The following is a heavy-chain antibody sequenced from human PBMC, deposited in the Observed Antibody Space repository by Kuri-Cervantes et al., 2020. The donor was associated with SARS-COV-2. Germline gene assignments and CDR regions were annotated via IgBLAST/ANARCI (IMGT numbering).Heavy chain of an antibody. V-gene: IGHV4-38-2*02. CDR2: IYHSGST. J-gene: IGHJ4*02. CDR1: GYSISSGYY. CDR3: ARDSLGYGDYYFDY. Sequence: SQTLSLTCAVSGYSISSGYYWGWTRQPPGKGLEWIGSIYHSGSTYYNPSLKSRVTISVDTSKNQFSLKLSSVTAADTAVYYCARDSLGYGDYYFDYWGQGTLVTVSS. D-gene: IGHD4-17*01.